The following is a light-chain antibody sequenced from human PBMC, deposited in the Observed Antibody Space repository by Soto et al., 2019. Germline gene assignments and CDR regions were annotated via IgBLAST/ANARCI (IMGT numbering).Light chain of an antibody. Sequence: QSALTQPASVSGSPGRSITISCAGTSGDVGSYNLVSWYQQHPGKAPKLMIYEDSKRPSGVSNRFSGSKSGNTASLTISGLQAEDDADYYCCSYAGSSTGVFGGGTKVTVL. CDR2: EDS. V-gene: IGLV2-23*01. CDR1: SGDVGSYNL. J-gene: IGLJ3*02. CDR3: CSYAGSSTGV.